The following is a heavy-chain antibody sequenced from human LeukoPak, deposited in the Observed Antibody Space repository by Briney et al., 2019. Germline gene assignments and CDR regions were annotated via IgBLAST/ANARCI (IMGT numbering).Heavy chain of an antibody. D-gene: IGHD3-10*01. CDR2: MNPNSGNT. V-gene: IGHV1-8*02. CDR3: ARGVWFGESFYGMDV. CDR1: GYTFTSYT. J-gene: IGHJ6*02. Sequence: ASVRVSCKASGYTFTSYTMNWVRQAPGQGIEWMGWMNPNSGNTGYAQKFQGRVTMTRNTSISTAYMELSSLRSEDTAVYYCARGVWFGESFYGMDVWGQGTTVTVSS.